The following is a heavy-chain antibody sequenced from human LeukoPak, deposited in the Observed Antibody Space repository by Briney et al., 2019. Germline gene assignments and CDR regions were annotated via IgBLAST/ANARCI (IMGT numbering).Heavy chain of an antibody. Sequence: ASVKVSCKASGYTFTSYGISWVRQAPGQGLEWMGWISAYNGNTNYAQKLQGRVTMTTDTPTSTAYMELRSLRSDDTAVYYCARDIMGIAVAGSLSPFDYWGQGTLVTVSS. V-gene: IGHV1-18*01. CDR2: ISAYNGNT. CDR3: ARDIMGIAVAGSLSPFDY. CDR1: GYTFTSYG. D-gene: IGHD6-19*01. J-gene: IGHJ4*02.